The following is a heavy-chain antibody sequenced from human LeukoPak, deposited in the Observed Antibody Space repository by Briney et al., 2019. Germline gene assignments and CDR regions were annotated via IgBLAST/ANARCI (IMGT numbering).Heavy chain of an antibody. Sequence: GGSLRLSCAAAGFTFSDYYMSWIRQAPGKGLEWVPYISRNGNTIYYADSVKGRFTISRDTSKHSLYLQMDSLRAEDTAVYYCARDDLLPGYYNPPDFWGQGTLVTVSS. J-gene: IGHJ4*02. D-gene: IGHD3-9*01. CDR3: ARDDLLPGYYNPPDF. V-gene: IGHV3-11*04. CDR1: GFTFSDYY. CDR2: ISRNGNTI.